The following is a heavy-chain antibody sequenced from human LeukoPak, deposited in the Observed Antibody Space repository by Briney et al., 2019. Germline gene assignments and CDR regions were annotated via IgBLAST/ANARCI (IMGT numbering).Heavy chain of an antibody. D-gene: IGHD3-10*01. CDR1: GFTFDDYA. Sequence: PGRSLRLSCAASGFTFDDYAMHWVRQAPGKGLEWVSGISWNSGSIGYADSVKGRFTISRDNAKNSLYLQMNSLRAEDTALYYCARTPMRRITMVRGVIPPLVGMDVWGQGTTVNVSS. V-gene: IGHV3-9*01. CDR2: ISWNSGSI. CDR3: ARTPMRRITMVRGVIPPLVGMDV. J-gene: IGHJ6*02.